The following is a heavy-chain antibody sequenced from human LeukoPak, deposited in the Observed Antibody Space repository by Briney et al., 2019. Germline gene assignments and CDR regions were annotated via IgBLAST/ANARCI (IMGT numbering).Heavy chain of an antibody. CDR2: IIDTGGAT. Sequence: PGGSLRLSCAASGFSFSSFAMTWVRQAPGKGLEWVSGIIDTGGATYYADSVKGRFTISRDNSKNTLFLQMNSLRAEDTAVYYSAKFNGHPTTNYYMDVWGEGTTVTVSS. CDR3: AKFNGHPTTNYYMDV. J-gene: IGHJ6*04. CDR1: GFSFSSFA. D-gene: IGHD3-10*01. V-gene: IGHV3-23*01.